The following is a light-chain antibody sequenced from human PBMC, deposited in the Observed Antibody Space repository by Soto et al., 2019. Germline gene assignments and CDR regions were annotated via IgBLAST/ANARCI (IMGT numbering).Light chain of an antibody. Sequence: QSVLTQPASVSGSPGQSITISCTGTSSDVGSYNLVSWYQQHPGKAPKLMIYEVSNRPSGVSHRFSGSKSGNTASLTISGLQAEDEADYYCSSYTSSSTLVFGTGTKGTVL. V-gene: IGLV2-14*02. J-gene: IGLJ1*01. CDR2: EVS. CDR1: SSDVGSYNL. CDR3: SSYTSSSTLV.